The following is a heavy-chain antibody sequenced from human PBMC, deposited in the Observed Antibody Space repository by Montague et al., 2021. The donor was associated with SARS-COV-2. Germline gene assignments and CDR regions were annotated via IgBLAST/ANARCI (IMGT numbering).Heavy chain of an antibody. CDR3: ARAQYSRLFVTSYYGMEV. CDR2: IHYTGST. D-gene: IGHD3-3*01. V-gene: IGHV4-34*01. J-gene: IGHJ6*02. Sequence: SETLSLTCDVSGGSFSGYYWSWIRQPPGKGLEWIGDIHYTGSTNYNPSLKSRVTLSLDTSRNQFSLKLSSVTAADTAVYYCARAQYSRLFVTSYYGMEVWGQGTPVTVSS. CDR1: GGSFSGYY.